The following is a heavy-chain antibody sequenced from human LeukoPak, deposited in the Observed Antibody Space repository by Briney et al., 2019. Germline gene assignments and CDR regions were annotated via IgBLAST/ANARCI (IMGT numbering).Heavy chain of an antibody. CDR1: GGSISSYY. CDR2: IYYSGST. CDR3: ARGVVVPAAILPGYYGMDV. D-gene: IGHD2-2*01. V-gene: IGHV4-59*01. J-gene: IGHJ6*04. Sequence: KASETLSLTCTVSGGSISSYYWSWIRQPPGKGLEWIGYIYYSGSTNYNPSLKSRVTISVDTSKNQFSLKLSSVTAADTAVYYCARGVVVPAAILPGYYGMDVWAKGPRSPSPQ.